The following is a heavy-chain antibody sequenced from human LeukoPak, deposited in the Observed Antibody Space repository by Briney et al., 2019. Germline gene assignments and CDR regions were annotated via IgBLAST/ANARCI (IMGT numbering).Heavy chain of an antibody. Sequence: GASVKVSCKASGYTFTGYYMHWVRQAPGQGLEWMGWINPNSGGTNYAQKFQGRVTMTRDTSISTAYMELSRLRSDDTAVYYCARDRRPYYYGSRLGAFDIWGQGTMVTVSS. CDR2: INPNSGGT. D-gene: IGHD3-22*01. CDR3: ARDRRPYYYGSRLGAFDI. V-gene: IGHV1-2*02. J-gene: IGHJ3*02. CDR1: GYTFTGYY.